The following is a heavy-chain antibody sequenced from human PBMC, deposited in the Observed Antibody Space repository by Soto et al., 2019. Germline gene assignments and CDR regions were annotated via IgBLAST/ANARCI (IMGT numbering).Heavy chain of an antibody. Sequence: GGSLRLSCAASGFTFSSYAMHWVRQAPGKGLEWVAVISYDGSNKYYADSVKGRFTISRDNSKNTLYLQMNSLRAEDTAVYYCARSGYSGYGNFDYWGQGTLVTVS. CDR3: ARSGYSGYGNFDY. CDR1: GFTFSSYA. V-gene: IGHV3-30-3*01. D-gene: IGHD5-12*01. CDR2: ISYDGSNK. J-gene: IGHJ4*02.